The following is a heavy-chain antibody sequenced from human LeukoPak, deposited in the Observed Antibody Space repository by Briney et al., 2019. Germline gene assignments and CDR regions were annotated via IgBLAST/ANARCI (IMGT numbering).Heavy chain of an antibody. V-gene: IGHV3-23*01. J-gene: IGHJ3*02. CDR3: AKGVRGVIRDAFDI. Sequence: PGGSLRLSCAASEFTSRTYAMSWVRQAPGKGLEWVSGISGSGGSTNYADSVKGRFTISRDNSKNRLYLQMNSLRAEDTAVYYCAKGVRGVIRDAFDIWGQGTMVTVSS. CDR2: ISGSGGST. CDR1: EFTSRTYA. D-gene: IGHD3-10*01.